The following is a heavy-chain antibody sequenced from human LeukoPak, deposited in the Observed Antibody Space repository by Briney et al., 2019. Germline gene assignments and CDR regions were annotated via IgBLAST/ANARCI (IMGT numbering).Heavy chain of an antibody. Sequence: GGSLRLSCAASGFTFSSYGMHWVRQAPGKGLEWVAVIWYDGSNKYYADSVKGRFTISRDNSKNTLYLQMNSLRAEDTAVYYCASLPPYSSSWSDAFDIRGQGTMVTVSS. J-gene: IGHJ3*02. CDR1: GFTFSSYG. CDR2: IWYDGSNK. V-gene: IGHV3-33*01. CDR3: ASLPPYSSSWSDAFDI. D-gene: IGHD6-13*01.